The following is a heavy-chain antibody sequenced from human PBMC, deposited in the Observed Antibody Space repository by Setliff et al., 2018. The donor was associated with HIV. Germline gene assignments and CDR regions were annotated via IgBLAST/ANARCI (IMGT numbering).Heavy chain of an antibody. CDR1: GGSTDSGSYY. Sequence: SETLSLTCTVSGGSTDSGSYYWAWIRQPPGKGLEWIGSMYYTGSTYYNPSLKSRVTISIDTSKNQLSLKLNSVTAADTAMYYCARDGGSSGWYFVLGYSDYWGPGTLVTVSS. CDR3: ARDGGSSGWYFVLGYSDY. D-gene: IGHD6-19*01. J-gene: IGHJ4*02. CDR2: MYYTGST. V-gene: IGHV4-39*02.